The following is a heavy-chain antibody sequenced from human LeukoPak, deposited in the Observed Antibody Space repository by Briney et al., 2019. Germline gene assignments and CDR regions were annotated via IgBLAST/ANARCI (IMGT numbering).Heavy chain of an antibody. CDR2: IYYSGTT. D-gene: IGHD3-3*01. CDR1: GGSISSYY. Sequence: SETLSLTCTVSGGSISSYYWSWIRQPPGKGLEWIGYIYYSGTTNYNPSLKSRVTISVDTSKNQFSLKLSSVTAADTAMYYCAKVGVEGFDYWGQGTLVTVSS. V-gene: IGHV4-59*01. CDR3: AKVGVEGFDY. J-gene: IGHJ4*02.